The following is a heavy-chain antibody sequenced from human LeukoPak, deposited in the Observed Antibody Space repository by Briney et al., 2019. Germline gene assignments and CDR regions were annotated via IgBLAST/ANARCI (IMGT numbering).Heavy chain of an antibody. J-gene: IGHJ5*02. Sequence: PSETLSLTCTVSGGSLSSGDYYWSWIRQPPGKGLEWIGYIYYRGSTYYNPSLKSRVTMSVDTSKNQFSLKLSSVTAADTAVYYCARATEGSYPFPSIDPWGQRTLVTVSS. CDR3: ARATEGSYPFPSIDP. CDR2: IYYRGST. V-gene: IGHV4-30-4*01. CDR1: GGSLSSGDYY. D-gene: IGHD3-10*01.